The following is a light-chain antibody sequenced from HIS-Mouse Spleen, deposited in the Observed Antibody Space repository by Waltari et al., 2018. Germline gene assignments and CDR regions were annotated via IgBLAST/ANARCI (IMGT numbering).Light chain of an antibody. J-gene: IGKJ5*01. CDR3: QQSYSTPIT. Sequence: DIQMTQSPSSLSASVGDRVTITCRASQSISSYLNWYQQKPGKAPKLMIYAASSLQSGVPSRFSGSGSGTDFTLTISSLQPEDFATHYCQQSYSTPITFGQGTRLEIK. CDR2: AAS. CDR1: QSISSY. V-gene: IGKV1-39*01.